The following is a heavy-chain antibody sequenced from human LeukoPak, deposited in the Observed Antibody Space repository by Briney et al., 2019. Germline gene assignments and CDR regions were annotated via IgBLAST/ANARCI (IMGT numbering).Heavy chain of an antibody. CDR2: ISGSGGST. Sequence: GGSLRLSCAASGFTFSSYAMSWVRQAPGKGLEWVSAISGSGGSTYYADSVKGRFTISRDNPKNTLYLQMNILRAEDTAVYYCARGSVTPGATAFDYWGQGTLVTVSS. V-gene: IGHV3-23*01. CDR1: GFTFSSYA. CDR3: ARGSVTPGATAFDY. J-gene: IGHJ4*02. D-gene: IGHD4-11*01.